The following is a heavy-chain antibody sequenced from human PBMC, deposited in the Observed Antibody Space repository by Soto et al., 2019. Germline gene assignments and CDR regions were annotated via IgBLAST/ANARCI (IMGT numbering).Heavy chain of an antibody. Sequence: EVQLLESGGDLVQPGGSLRLSCVASGFTFSSYTMTWVRQAPGEGLEWVSVIYSSGDSTYYADSVKGRFTISRDNSKNTLYLQMNSLRADDTAVYYCAKSPTMTTKVVDYWGQGTLVTVSS. D-gene: IGHD4-17*01. CDR2: IYSSGDST. V-gene: IGHV3-23*01. J-gene: IGHJ4*02. CDR1: GFTFSSYT. CDR3: AKSPTMTTKVVDY.